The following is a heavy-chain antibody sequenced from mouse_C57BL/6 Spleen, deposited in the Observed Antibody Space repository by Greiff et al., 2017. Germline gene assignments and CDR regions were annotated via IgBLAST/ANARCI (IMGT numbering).Heavy chain of an antibody. CDR3: ARPGNSGYVRFAY. J-gene: IGHJ3*01. V-gene: IGHV5-6*01. CDR1: GFTFSSYG. CDR2: ISSCAGDT. Sequence: EVQRVEPGGDLVKPGGSLKLSCEASGFTFSSYGMSWVRQTPDKRLEWVANISSCAGDTYYPDSVKGRFTISGDNAKNTLYMQLSSLTSEDSAVYYCARPGNSGYVRFAYWGQGTLVTVSA. D-gene: IGHD3-2*02.